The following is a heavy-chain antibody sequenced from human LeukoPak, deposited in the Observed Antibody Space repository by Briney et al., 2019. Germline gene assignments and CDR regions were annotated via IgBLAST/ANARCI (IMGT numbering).Heavy chain of an antibody. V-gene: IGHV3-9*01. D-gene: IGHD1/OR15-1a*01. CDR3: AKDLAVGTSPRVYAFDV. CDR1: GFTFSDYA. J-gene: IGHJ3*01. Sequence: TGGSLRLSCAASGFTFSDYAMHWVRQVPGKGLEWVGGSSWNSGTIAYGESVKGRATISRDNARNSLYLEVNSLRVEDTALYYCAKDLAVGTSPRVYAFDVWGQGSLVIVSS. CDR2: SSWNSGTI.